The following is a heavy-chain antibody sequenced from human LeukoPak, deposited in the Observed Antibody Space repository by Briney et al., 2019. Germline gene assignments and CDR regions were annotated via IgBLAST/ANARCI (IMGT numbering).Heavy chain of an antibody. D-gene: IGHD3-9*01. CDR1: SGSFSGYY. J-gene: IGHJ3*02. CDR2: INHSGST. CDR3: ARAYYDILTGPIDAFDI. V-gene: IGHV4-34*01. Sequence: SETLSLTCAVYSGSFSGYYWSWIRQAPGKGLEWIGEINHSGSTNYNPSLRTRVTISVDTSKNQFSLKLSSVTAADTAVYYCARAYYDILTGPIDAFDIWGQGTMVTVSS.